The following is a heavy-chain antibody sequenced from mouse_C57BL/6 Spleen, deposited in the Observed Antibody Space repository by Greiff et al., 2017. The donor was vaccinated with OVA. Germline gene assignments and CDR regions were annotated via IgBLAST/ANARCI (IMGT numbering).Heavy chain of an antibody. CDR3: VRHEDRDYYGSSYWYFDV. CDR1: GYTFTEYT. V-gene: IGHV1-62-2*01. J-gene: IGHJ1*03. Sequence: QVQLQQSGAELVKPGASVKLSCKASGYTFTEYTIHWVKQRSGQGLEWIGWFYPGSGSIKYNEKFKDKATLTSDKSSSTVYMELSRLTSEDSAVYFCVRHEDRDYYGSSYWYFDVWGTGTTVTVSS. CDR2: FYPGSGSI. D-gene: IGHD1-1*01.